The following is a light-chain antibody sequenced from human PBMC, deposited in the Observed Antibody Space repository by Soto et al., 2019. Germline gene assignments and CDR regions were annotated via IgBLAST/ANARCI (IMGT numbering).Light chain of an antibody. V-gene: IGKV3-15*01. Sequence: DRVMTQSPDPLSASPGERSTLSCRASQSLRSSLAWYQQKPGQAPRLLIYGASTRATGIPARFSGSGSGTEFTLTISTLQPDDFATYYCQHYASFSGTFGQGTKVDIK. J-gene: IGKJ1*01. CDR1: QSLRSS. CDR3: QHYASFSGT. CDR2: GAS.